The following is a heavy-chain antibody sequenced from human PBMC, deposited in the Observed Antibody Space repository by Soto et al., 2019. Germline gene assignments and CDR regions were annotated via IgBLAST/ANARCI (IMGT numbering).Heavy chain of an antibody. V-gene: IGHV4-39*01. CDR2: ISHDGHA. CDR1: GDSISDTRFY. CDR3: ATQLYGDYLCGNCFDP. J-gene: IGHJ5*02. D-gene: IGHD4-17*01. Sequence: SETLSLTCSLLGDSISDTRFYWGWVRQSPEKGLEWIGSISHDGHAYYNPSLKSRVTLFADTSRNQFSLTMKSVTVADKALYFCATQLYGDYLCGNCFDPWGRIALVTVCS.